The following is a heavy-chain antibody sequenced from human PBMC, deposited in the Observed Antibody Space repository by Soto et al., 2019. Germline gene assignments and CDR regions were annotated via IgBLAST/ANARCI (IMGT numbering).Heavy chain of an antibody. D-gene: IGHD3-22*01. Sequence: QVQLVQSGAEVKKPGASVKVSCKASGYTLTSYGISWVRQAPGQELEWMGWISAYNGNPNYGLKLPGRGNMTTDTSTSTAYMELRSLRSDDTAVYYCARGGQNGYYDSRAMVDYWGQGTLVTVSS. CDR3: ARGGQNGYYDSRAMVDY. CDR2: ISAYNGNP. CDR1: GYTLTSYG. V-gene: IGHV1-18*01. J-gene: IGHJ4*02.